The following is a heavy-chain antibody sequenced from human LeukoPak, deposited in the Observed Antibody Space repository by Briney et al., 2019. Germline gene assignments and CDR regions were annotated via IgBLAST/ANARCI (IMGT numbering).Heavy chain of an antibody. CDR2: IYYSGST. V-gene: IGHV4-59*01. CDR1: GGSISSYY. Sequence: PSETLSLTRTVSGGSISSYYWSWIRQPPGKGLEWIGYIYYSGSTNYNPSLKSRVTISVDTSKNQFSLKLSSVTAADTAVYYCARVGGSSWDFDYWGQGTLATVSS. D-gene: IGHD6-13*01. CDR3: ARVGGSSWDFDY. J-gene: IGHJ4*02.